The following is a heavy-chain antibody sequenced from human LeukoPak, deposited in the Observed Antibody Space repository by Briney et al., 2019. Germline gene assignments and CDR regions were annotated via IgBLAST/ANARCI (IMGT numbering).Heavy chain of an antibody. V-gene: IGHV6-1*01. CDR2: TYYRSKWYN. CDR3: ALSWGRDSGPLDAFDI. Sequence: SQTLSLTCAISGDSVSSNSAAWNWIRQSPSRGLEWLGRTYYRSKWYNDYAVSVKSRITINPDTSKNQFSLQLNSVTPEDTAVYYCALSWGRDSGPLDAFDIWGQGTMVTVSS. D-gene: IGHD3-16*01. CDR1: GDSVSSNSAA. J-gene: IGHJ3*02.